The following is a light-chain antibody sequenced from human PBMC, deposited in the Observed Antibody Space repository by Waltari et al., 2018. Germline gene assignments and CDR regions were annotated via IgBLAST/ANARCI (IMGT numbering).Light chain of an antibody. Sequence: DIVMTQSPDSLAVSLGERATIKCKSSQSVFYSPYNQNCLAWYQQKPGQPPELLFYWASTRESGVPDRFSGSGSGTDFTLTISSLQAEDVAFYYCQQYYIPPLTFGQGTRLEIK. CDR3: QQYYIPPLT. V-gene: IGKV4-1*01. CDR1: QSVFYSPYNQNC. J-gene: IGKJ5*01. CDR2: WAS.